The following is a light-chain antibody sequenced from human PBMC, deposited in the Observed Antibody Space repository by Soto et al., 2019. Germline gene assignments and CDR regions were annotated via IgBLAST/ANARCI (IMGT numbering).Light chain of an antibody. CDR3: AAWDAALTGLV. CDR2: NNN. J-gene: IGLJ3*02. CDR1: TSNIGSNI. V-gene: IGLV1-44*01. Sequence: QAVRSQPATAWGTTWQSVTISCSGRTSNIGSNIVSWYHHLPGAAPKLLIYNNNQRPSGVPDRFFASKSGTSASLAISGLQPEHASHYYCAAWDAALTGLVFGGGTKVTVL.